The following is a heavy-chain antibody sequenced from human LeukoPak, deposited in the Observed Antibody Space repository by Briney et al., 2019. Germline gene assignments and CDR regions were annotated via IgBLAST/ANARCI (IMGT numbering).Heavy chain of an antibody. D-gene: IGHD2-15*01. Sequence: ASVKVSCKGSGYTFTNYAIHWVRQAPGQSLEWLGWINPGDGDTKYSQDFQGRVTINTDTSAATAYVELNSLTSEDTAVYYCARDRWHCRVNCDSVYYFALDVWGQGTTVTVSS. CDR1: GYTFTNYA. V-gene: IGHV1-3*01. J-gene: IGHJ6*02. CDR3: ARDRWHCRVNCDSVYYFALDV. CDR2: INPGDGDT.